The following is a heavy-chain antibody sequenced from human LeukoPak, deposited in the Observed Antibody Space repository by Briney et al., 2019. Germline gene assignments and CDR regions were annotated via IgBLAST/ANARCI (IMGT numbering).Heavy chain of an antibody. J-gene: IGHJ4*02. V-gene: IGHV3-7*01. CDR1: GFTFSTSW. CDR3: ARGSNWGGDY. Sequence: GGSLRLSCVASGFTFSTSWMSWIRQAPGKGLEWVATIKPEGDEKFYVDSVKDRFTFSRDNTKNSLYLQMNSLRDDDTAMYYCARGSNWGGDYWGQGTLVTVSS. D-gene: IGHD6-13*01. CDR2: IKPEGDEK.